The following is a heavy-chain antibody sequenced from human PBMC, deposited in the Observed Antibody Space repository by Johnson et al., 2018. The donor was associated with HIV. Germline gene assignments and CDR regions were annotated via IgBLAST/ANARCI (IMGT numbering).Heavy chain of an antibody. CDR3: ASRGRETYGGNIGFQHAFDI. V-gene: IGHV3-66*02. CDR1: GFTFSDYY. D-gene: IGHD4-23*01. CDR2: IYSGGTT. J-gene: IGHJ3*02. Sequence: VQLVESGGGLVKPGGSLRLSCAASGFTFSDYYMHWVRQAPGKGLEWVSVIYSGGTTWYADSVKGRFTISRDNSRDTVHLQMNSLRSEDTAVYYCASRGRETYGGNIGFQHAFDIWGQGTMVTVSS.